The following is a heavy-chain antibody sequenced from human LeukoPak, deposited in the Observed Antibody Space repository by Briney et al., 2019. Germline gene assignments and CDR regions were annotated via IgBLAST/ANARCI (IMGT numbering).Heavy chain of an antibody. CDR1: GFTFSSYA. CDR2: ISGSGGST. V-gene: IGHV3-23*01. Sequence: GGSLRLSCAASGFTFSSYAMSWVRQTPGKGLEWVSAISGSGGSTYYADSVKGRFTISRGNSKNTLYLQMNSLRAEDTAVYYCAFAGDYGFLSFDYWGQGTLVTVSS. CDR3: AFAGDYGFLSFDY. J-gene: IGHJ4*02. D-gene: IGHD4-17*01.